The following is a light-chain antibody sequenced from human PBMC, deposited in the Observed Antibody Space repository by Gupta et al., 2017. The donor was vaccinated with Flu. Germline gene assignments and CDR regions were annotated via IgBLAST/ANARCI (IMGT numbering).Light chain of an antibody. CDR3: QQSYRTPPT. CDR1: QSISSY. Sequence: PSSLSASVGDRVTITCRASQSISSYLNWYQQKPGKAPKLLIYAASSLQSGVPSRFSGSGSGTDFTLTISSLQPEDFATYYCQQSYRTPPTFGQGTKLEIK. CDR2: AAS. J-gene: IGKJ2*01. V-gene: IGKV1-39*01.